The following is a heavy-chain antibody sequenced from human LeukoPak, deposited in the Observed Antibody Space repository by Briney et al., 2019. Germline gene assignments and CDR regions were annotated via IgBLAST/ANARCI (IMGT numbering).Heavy chain of an antibody. Sequence: PGGSLRLSCATSGFTFTRFGLHWVRQAPGKGLEWVAFIQYDGSGRYADSVKGRFTISRDNSKNIVYLQMNSLRVEDMAVFYCARGLNYGLDVWGQGTTVTVSS. CDR1: GFTFTRFG. J-gene: IGHJ6*02. V-gene: IGHV3-30*02. CDR3: ARGLNYGLDV. CDR2: IQYDGSGR.